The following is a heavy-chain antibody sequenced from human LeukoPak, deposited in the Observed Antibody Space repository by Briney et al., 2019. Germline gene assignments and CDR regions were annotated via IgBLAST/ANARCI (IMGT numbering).Heavy chain of an antibody. Sequence: PSETLSLTCAVSGVAISSYYWSWIRQSPGKGLEWIGHFYDSGTTQYNPSLKSRVTISVDTSKNQFSLKLNSVTAAVTAVYYCARAYFNGYGIDGFEYWGQGVLVTVSS. CDR1: GVAISSYY. CDR3: ARAYFNGYGIDGFEY. CDR2: FYDSGTT. J-gene: IGHJ4*02. V-gene: IGHV4-59*01. D-gene: IGHD5-18*01.